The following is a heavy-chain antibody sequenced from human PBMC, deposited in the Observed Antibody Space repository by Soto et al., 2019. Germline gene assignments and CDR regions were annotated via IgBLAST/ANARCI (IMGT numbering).Heavy chain of an antibody. CDR2: IIPIFGTT. CDR1: GGTFSNYP. J-gene: IGHJ4*02. D-gene: IGHD2-21*02. CDR3: ARGLYCGGGCYSHFDY. Sequence: VQLVQSGAEVKKPGSSVKVSCKASGGTFSNYPFIWVRQAPGQGLDWMGGIIPIFGTTDYGQRSQGRVTIAADEPTNTAYMELSSLTSDDTVVYYCARGLYCGGGCYSHFDYWGQGTLVTVSS. V-gene: IGHV1-69*01.